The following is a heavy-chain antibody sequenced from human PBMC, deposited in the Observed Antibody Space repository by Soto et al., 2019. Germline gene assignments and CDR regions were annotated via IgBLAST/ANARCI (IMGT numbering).Heavy chain of an antibody. D-gene: IGHD3-22*01. CDR3: AREGYYYDSSGYYWGTRDAFDI. CDR2: INSDGSST. V-gene: IGHV3-74*01. Sequence: GSLRLSCAASGFTFSSYWMHWVRQAPGKGLVWVSRINSDGSSTSYADSVKGRFTISRDNAKNTLYLQMNSLRAEDTAVYYCAREGYYYDSSGYYWGTRDAFDIWGQGTMVTVSS. J-gene: IGHJ3*02. CDR1: GFTFSSYW.